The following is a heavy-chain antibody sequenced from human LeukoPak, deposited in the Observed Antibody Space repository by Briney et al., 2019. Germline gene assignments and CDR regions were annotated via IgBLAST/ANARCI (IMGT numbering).Heavy chain of an antibody. CDR3: AKDNHYYGSGSYGGYFDY. V-gene: IGHV3-9*01. CDR1: GFTFDDYA. Sequence: GGSLRLSCAASGFTFDDYAMHWVRQAPGKGLEWVSGISWNSGSIGYADSVKGRFTISRDNAKNSLYLQMNSLRAEDTALYYCAKDNHYYGSGSYGGYFDYWGQGTLVTVSS. D-gene: IGHD3-10*01. CDR2: ISWNSGSI. J-gene: IGHJ4*02.